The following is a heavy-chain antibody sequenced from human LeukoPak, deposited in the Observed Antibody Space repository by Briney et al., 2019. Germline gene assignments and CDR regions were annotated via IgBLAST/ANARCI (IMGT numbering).Heavy chain of an antibody. Sequence: GGSLRLSCAASGFTFDDYAMHWVRQAPGKGLEWVSLISGDGGSTYYADSVKGRFTISRDNSKNSLYLQMNSLRTEDTALYYCAKDIVPAAILGRAAFDIWGQGTMVTVSS. V-gene: IGHV3-43*02. J-gene: IGHJ3*02. CDR1: GFTFDDYA. CDR3: AKDIVPAAILGRAAFDI. D-gene: IGHD2-2*02. CDR2: ISGDGGST.